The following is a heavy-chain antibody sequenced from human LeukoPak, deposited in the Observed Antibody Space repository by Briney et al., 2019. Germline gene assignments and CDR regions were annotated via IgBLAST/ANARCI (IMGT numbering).Heavy chain of an antibody. CDR1: GFTFSSYA. D-gene: IGHD5-24*01. V-gene: IGHV3-30-3*02. Sequence: GGSLRLSCAASGFTFSSYAMYWVRQAPGKGLEWVAVISYDGSNKYYADSVKGRFTISRDNSKNTLYLQMNSLRAGDTAVYYCAKRMSRDGYNYYFDYWGQGTLVTVSS. J-gene: IGHJ4*02. CDR2: ISYDGSNK. CDR3: AKRMSRDGYNYYFDY.